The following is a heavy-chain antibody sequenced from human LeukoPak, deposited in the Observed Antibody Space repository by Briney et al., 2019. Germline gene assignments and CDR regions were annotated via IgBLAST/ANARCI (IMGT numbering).Heavy chain of an antibody. CDR2: VHDSGST. J-gene: IGHJ3*02. CDR3: ARVVKTIFGVVNALDAFDI. CDR1: GGSISSYY. D-gene: IGHD3-3*01. Sequence: SETLSLTCTVSGGSISSYYWSWIRQCPGKGPEWVGDVHDSGSTNYNPSLKSRVTISIDTSKNQFSLKLSSVTAADTAVYYCARVVKTIFGVVNALDAFDIWGQGTMVTVSS. V-gene: IGHV4-59*12.